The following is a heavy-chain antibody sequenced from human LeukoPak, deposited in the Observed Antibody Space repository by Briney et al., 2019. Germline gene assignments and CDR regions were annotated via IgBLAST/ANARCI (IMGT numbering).Heavy chain of an antibody. CDR2: ISISSNYR. D-gene: IGHD5-18*01. V-gene: IGHV3-21*01. CDR1: GFTFSSYS. CDR3: ARGREERGYSHRYYYYYYMDV. Sequence: GGSLRLSCAASGFTFSSYSMNWVRQAPGKGLEWVSSISISSNYRYYADSVKGRFTISRDNAKKSLYLQVNSLRVEDTAVYYCARGREERGYSHRYYYYYYMDVWGKGTTVTVSS. J-gene: IGHJ6*03.